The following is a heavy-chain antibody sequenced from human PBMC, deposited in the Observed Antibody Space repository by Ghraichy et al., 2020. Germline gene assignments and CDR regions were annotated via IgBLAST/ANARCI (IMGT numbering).Heavy chain of an antibody. Sequence: LTCAASGFTVSSNYMSWVRQAPGKGLEWVSVIYSGGSTKYADSVKGRFTISRDNFKNTVSLQMNTLRADDTAIYYCARESRVRGVLPHGADVWGQGTTVTVSS. D-gene: IGHD3-10*01. CDR1: GFTVSSNY. V-gene: IGHV3-53*01. CDR2: IYSGGST. CDR3: ARESRVRGVLPHGADV. J-gene: IGHJ6*02.